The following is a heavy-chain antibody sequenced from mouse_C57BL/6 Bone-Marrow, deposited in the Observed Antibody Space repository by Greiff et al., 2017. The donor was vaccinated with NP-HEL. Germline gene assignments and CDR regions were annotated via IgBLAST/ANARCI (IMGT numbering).Heavy chain of an antibody. V-gene: IGHV1-63*01. J-gene: IGHJ2*01. CDR2: IYPGGGYT. CDR3: ARITTVVNFDY. Sequence: VQLQQSGAELVRPGTSVKMSCKASGYTFTNYWIGWAKQRPGHGLEWIGDIYPGGGYTNYNEKFKGQATLTADKSSSTAYMQFSSLTSEDSAIYYCARITTVVNFDYWGQGTTLTVSS. D-gene: IGHD1-1*01. CDR1: GYTFTNYW.